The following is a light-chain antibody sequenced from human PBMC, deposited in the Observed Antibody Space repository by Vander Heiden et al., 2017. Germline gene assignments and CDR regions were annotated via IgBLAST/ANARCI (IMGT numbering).Light chain of an antibody. J-gene: IGKJ4*01. Sequence: DIQLTQSPCCLSASVGDRDTITCRASQGISSYLAWCQQKQAKSPKLLIYDDSTWQRGVLSRFSGSGYGTEFSLTISSRQPEDFAAYYSQQHKSYPSVTFGGGTKVEIK. CDR2: DDS. CDR3: QQHKSYPSVT. CDR1: QGISSY. V-gene: IGKV1-9*01.